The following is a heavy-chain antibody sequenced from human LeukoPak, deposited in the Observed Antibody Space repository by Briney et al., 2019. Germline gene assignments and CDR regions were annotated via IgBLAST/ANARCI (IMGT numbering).Heavy chain of an antibody. CDR1: GFTFDDYA. V-gene: IGHV3-23*01. Sequence: GGSLRLSCAASGFTFDDYAMHWVRQAPGKGLEWVSGISGSGGSTYYADSVKGRFTISRDNSKNTLYLQMNSLRAEDTAVYYCAKDRITMIVVVTLDAFDIWGQGTMVTVSS. J-gene: IGHJ3*02. D-gene: IGHD3-22*01. CDR3: AKDRITMIVVVTLDAFDI. CDR2: ISGSGGST.